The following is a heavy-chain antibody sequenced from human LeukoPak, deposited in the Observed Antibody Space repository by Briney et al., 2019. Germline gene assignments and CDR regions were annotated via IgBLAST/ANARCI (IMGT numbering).Heavy chain of an antibody. Sequence: GGSLRLSCAASGFTVSSNYMSWVRQAPGKGLEWVSVIYSGGSTYYADSVKGRFTISRDNAKNTLYLQMNSLRAEDTAVYYCARETGKRGMDVWGQGTTVTVSS. J-gene: IGHJ6*02. V-gene: IGHV3-53*01. D-gene: IGHD1-1*01. CDR2: IYSGGST. CDR1: GFTVSSNY. CDR3: ARETGKRGMDV.